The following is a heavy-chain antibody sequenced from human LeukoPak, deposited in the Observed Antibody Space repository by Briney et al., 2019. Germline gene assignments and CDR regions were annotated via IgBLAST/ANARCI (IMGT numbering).Heavy chain of an antibody. CDR1: GFTFSSYS. CDR3: ARPFSSYFDY. J-gene: IGHJ4*02. Sequence: PGGSLRLSCAASGFTFSSYSMNWVRQAPGKGLEWVSSISSSSSYIYYADSVKGRFTISRDNAKHSLYLQLNSLRAESTAVYYCARPFSSYFDYWGQGTLVTVSS. V-gene: IGHV3-21*01. CDR2: ISSSSSYI. D-gene: IGHD3-3*02.